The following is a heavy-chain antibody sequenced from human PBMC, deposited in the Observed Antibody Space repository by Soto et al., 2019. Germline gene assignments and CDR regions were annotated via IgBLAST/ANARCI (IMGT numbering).Heavy chain of an antibody. CDR3: ARSQGSYYYDSSGPTGGSLDY. V-gene: IGHV4-30-4*01. CDR2: IYYSGST. J-gene: IGHJ4*02. CDR1: GGSISSGDYY. D-gene: IGHD3-22*01. Sequence: QVQLQESGPGLVKPSQTLSLTCTVSGGSISSGDYYWSWIRQPPGKGLEWIGYIYYSGSTYYNPSLKSRVTISVDTSKNQFSLKLSSVTAADTAVYYCARSQGSYYYDSSGPTGGSLDYWGQGTLVTVSS.